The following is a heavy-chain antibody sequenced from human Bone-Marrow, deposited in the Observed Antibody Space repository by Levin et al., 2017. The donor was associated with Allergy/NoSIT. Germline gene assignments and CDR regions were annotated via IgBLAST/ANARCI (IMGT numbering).Heavy chain of an antibody. D-gene: IGHD2-15*01. CDR3: AKREGDCSGGSCYFDY. J-gene: IGHJ4*02. CDR2: INSDGSST. V-gene: IGHV3-74*01. Sequence: GESLKISCAASGFTFCTYWMHWVRQAPGKGLVWVSRINSDGSSTSYADSVKGRFTISRDNAKNTLYLQMNSLRAEDTAVYYCAKREGDCSGGSCYFDYWGQGTLVTVSS. CDR1: GFTFCTYW.